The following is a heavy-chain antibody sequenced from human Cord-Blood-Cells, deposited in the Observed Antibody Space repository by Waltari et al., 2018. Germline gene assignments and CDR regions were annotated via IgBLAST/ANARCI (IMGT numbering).Heavy chain of an antibody. CDR2: ISYDGSNK. D-gene: IGHD6-6*01. CDR3: AKDPRGSSPGGDYYYYGMDV. V-gene: IGHV3-30*18. J-gene: IGHJ6*02. Sequence: WVRQAPGKGLEWVAVISYDGSNKYYADSVKGRFTISRDNSKNTLYLQMNSLRAEDTAVYYCAKDPRGSSPGGDYYYYGMDVWGQGTTVTVSS.